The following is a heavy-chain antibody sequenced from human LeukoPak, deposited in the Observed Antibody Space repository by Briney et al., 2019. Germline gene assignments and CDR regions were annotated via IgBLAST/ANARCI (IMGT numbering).Heavy chain of an antibody. CDR2: MNLKSGYT. Sequence: ASVNVSCTASGYSFTTYDINWVRQAPGQGLEWMGWMNLKSGYTGYAQKFQGRVTITRDTSTSTVYMELSSLRSEDTAVYYCARVAGSIDYWGQGTLVTVSS. D-gene: IGHD1-26*01. V-gene: IGHV1-8*03. J-gene: IGHJ4*02. CDR1: GYSFTTYD. CDR3: ARVAGSIDY.